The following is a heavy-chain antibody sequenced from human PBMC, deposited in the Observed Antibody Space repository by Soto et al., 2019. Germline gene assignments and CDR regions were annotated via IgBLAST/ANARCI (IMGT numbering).Heavy chain of an antibody. CDR1: GFTFSSYA. CDR2: ISYDGSNK. J-gene: IGHJ4*02. V-gene: IGHV3-30-3*01. D-gene: IGHD6-13*01. Sequence: PGGSLRLSCAASGFTFSSYAMHWVRQAPGKGLEWVAVISYDGSNKYYADSVKGRFTISRDNSKNTLYLQMNSLRAEDTAVYYCARGGARRGTEAAAGEFDYWGQGTLVTVSS. CDR3: ARGGARRGTEAAAGEFDY.